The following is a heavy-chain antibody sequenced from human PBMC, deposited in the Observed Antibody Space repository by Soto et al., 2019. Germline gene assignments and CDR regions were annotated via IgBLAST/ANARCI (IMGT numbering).Heavy chain of an antibody. CDR1: GDSVSSNSAA. CDR2: TYYRSKWYN. Sequence: SQTLSLTCAISGDSVSSNSAAWNWIRQSPSRGLEWLGRTYYRSKWYNDYAVSVKSRITINPDTSKNQFSLQLNSVTPEDTAVYYCARGGTGLPPYYYYYGMDVWGQGTTVTVSS. J-gene: IGHJ6*02. D-gene: IGHD1-1*01. V-gene: IGHV6-1*01. CDR3: ARGGTGLPPYYYYYGMDV.